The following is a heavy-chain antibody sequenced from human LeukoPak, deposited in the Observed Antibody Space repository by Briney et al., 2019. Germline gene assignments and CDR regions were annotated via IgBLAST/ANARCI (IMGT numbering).Heavy chain of an antibody. CDR2: ILSHGET. CDR3: ARDPPAVSINTYA. D-gene: IGHD2-8*01. CDR1: GFTVGNNY. Sequence: GGSLRLSCAASGFTVGNNYMNWVRQAPGKGLGWVSLILSHGETSYADSVKGRLTISRDNSKNTLYLQMNGLRVEDTAVYYCARDPPAVSINTYAWGQGTLVTVSS. V-gene: IGHV3-66*01. J-gene: IGHJ4*02.